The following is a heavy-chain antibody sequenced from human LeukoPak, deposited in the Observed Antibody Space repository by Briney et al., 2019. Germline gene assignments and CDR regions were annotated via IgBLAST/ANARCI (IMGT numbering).Heavy chain of an antibody. Sequence: ASVKVSCKASGYTFTSTGICWVRQAPGQGLEWMGWVSSYNGNTNYAQKFRGRVTMTRDTSTNTAYMELRSLRSDDTAVYFCAKDAPRWRNAFDFWGQGTVVTVSS. CDR1: GYTFTSTG. CDR3: AKDAPRWRNAFDF. V-gene: IGHV1-18*01. J-gene: IGHJ3*01. CDR2: VSSYNGNT. D-gene: IGHD4-23*01.